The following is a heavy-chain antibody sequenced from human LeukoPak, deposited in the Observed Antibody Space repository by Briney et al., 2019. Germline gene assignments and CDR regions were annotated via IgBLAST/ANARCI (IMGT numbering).Heavy chain of an antibody. Sequence: GASVKVSCKASGYTFTSYDINWGRRATGQGLEWRGWMNPNRRNTGYAQKFQGRVNLTRSTSASTAYMELTNLTSEDTAVYFCARSSVGVRRRTDYWGQGSLVTVSS. J-gene: IGHJ4*02. CDR2: MNPNRRNT. CDR1: GYTFTSYD. V-gene: IGHV1-8*01. CDR3: ARSSVGVRRRTDY. D-gene: IGHD1-26*01.